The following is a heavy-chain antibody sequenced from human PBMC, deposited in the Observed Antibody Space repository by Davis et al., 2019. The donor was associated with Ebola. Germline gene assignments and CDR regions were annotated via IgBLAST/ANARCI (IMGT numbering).Heavy chain of an antibody. V-gene: IGHV3-23*01. J-gene: IGHJ4*02. D-gene: IGHD4-17*01. CDR2: ISGSGGST. CDR3: AKGGGVVGYGDYAFFDY. Sequence: PGGSLRLSCAASGFTFSSYWMSWVRQAPGKGLEWVSAISGSGGSTYYADSVKGRFTISRDNSKNTLYLQMNSLRAEDTAVYYCAKGGGVVGYGDYAFFDYWGQGTLVTVSS. CDR1: GFTFSSYW.